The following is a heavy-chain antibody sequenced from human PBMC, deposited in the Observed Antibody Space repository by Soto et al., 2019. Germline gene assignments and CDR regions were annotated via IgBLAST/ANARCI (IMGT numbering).Heavy chain of an antibody. CDR1: GFAFSSYW. CDR3: ARDPKTSGGQHWELNYFDS. J-gene: IGHJ4*02. D-gene: IGHD7-27*01. V-gene: IGHV3-74*01. Sequence: PGGSLRLSCEASGFAFSSYWMRFCGQSPCKWRVWVAGVKSDGTNATYADSVRGRFTISRDNSKSTLYLQVDSLRPEDAAVYYCARDPKTSGGQHWELNYFDSWGQGTLVTVSS. CDR2: VKSDGTNA.